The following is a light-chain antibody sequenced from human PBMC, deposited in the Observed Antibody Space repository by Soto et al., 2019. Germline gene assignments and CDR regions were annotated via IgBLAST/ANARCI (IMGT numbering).Light chain of an antibody. V-gene: IGLV1-40*01. Sequence: QSLRTQPPSVSWAPGQRVTISCTGSSSNIGAGYDVHWYQQLPGTAPKLLIYGNSNRPSGVPDRFSGSKSGTSASLAITGLQAEDEADYYCQSYDSSLSGYVFGTGTKVTVL. J-gene: IGLJ1*01. CDR1: SSNIGAGYD. CDR2: GNS. CDR3: QSYDSSLSGYV.